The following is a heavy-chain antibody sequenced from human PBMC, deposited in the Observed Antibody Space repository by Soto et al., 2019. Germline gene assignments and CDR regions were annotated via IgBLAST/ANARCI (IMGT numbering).Heavy chain of an antibody. J-gene: IGHJ4*02. Sequence: EVQLLESGGGLVQPGGSLRLSCAASGFTFSSYAMSWVRQAPGKGLEWVSAISGSGGSTYYADSVKGRFTISRDNSKNTLYLQMYSLTAEDTAVYYCAKACYGSYYFDYWGQGTLVTVSS. CDR1: GFTFSSYA. CDR3: AKACYGSYYFDY. V-gene: IGHV3-23*01. CDR2: ISGSGGST. D-gene: IGHD2-2*01.